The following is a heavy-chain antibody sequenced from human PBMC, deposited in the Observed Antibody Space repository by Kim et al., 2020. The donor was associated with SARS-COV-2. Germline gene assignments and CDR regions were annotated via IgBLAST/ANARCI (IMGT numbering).Heavy chain of an antibody. V-gene: IGHV3-53*01. CDR2: IFGSGTT. CDR1: GFSVSTND. D-gene: IGHD3-10*01. CDR3: ARKLLWFGDNGMDV. Sequence: GGSLRLSCAASGFSVSTNDMSWVRQAPGKGLEWVATIFGSGTTYFADSAKGRFTISRDNSKNTLYLQMNSLRAEDTAAYHCARKLLWFGDNGMDVWGQGTTFTVSS. J-gene: IGHJ6*02.